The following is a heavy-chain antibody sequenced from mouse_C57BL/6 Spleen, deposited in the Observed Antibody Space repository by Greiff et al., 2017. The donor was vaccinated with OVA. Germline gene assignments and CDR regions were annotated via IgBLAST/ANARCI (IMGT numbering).Heavy chain of an antibody. CDR1: GFTFSDAW. CDR2: IRNKANNHAT. D-gene: IGHD2-3*01. Sequence: DVQLVESGGGLVQPGGSMKLSCAASGFTFSDAWMDWVRQSPEKGLEWVAEIRNKANNHATYYAESVKGRFTISRDDSKSSVYLQMNSLIAEDTGIYYCTRLDGYYFFYAMDYWGQGTSVTVSS. V-gene: IGHV6-6*01. J-gene: IGHJ4*01. CDR3: TRLDGYYFFYAMDY.